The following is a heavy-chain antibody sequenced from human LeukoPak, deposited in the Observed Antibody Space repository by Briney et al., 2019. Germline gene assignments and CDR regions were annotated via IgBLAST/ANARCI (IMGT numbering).Heavy chain of an antibody. CDR3: AELGITMIGGV. Sequence: GGSLRVSCAASGFTFSSYEMNWVRQGPGKGLEWVSYISSSGSTIYYADSVKGRFTISRDNAKNSLYLQMNSLRAEDTAVYYCAELGITMIGGVWGKGTTVTISS. CDR1: GFTFSSYE. J-gene: IGHJ6*04. CDR2: ISSSGSTI. D-gene: IGHD3-10*02. V-gene: IGHV3-48*03.